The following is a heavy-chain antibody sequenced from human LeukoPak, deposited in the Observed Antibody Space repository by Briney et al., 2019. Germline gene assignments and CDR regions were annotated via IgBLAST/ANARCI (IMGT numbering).Heavy chain of an antibody. CDR1: GFTFSSYS. Sequence: HTGGSLRLSCAASGFTFSSYSMSWVRQAPGKGLEWVSAISGSGGSTYYADSVKGRFTISRDNSKNTLYLQMNSLRAEDTAVYYCAKWGGIYDFWSGWGYYYYMDVWGKGTTVTVSS. CDR3: AKWGGIYDFWSGWGYYYYMDV. J-gene: IGHJ6*03. D-gene: IGHD3-3*01. V-gene: IGHV3-23*01. CDR2: ISGSGGST.